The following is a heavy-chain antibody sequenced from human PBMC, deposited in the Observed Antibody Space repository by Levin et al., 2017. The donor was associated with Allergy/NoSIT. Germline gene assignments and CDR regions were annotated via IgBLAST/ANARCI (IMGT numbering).Heavy chain of an antibody. CDR1: GFTFSNYY. V-gene: IGHV3-74*01. CDR2: IKSDGTTT. CDR3: ARDVDYYGSGSYTPFDY. D-gene: IGHD3-10*01. Sequence: GGSLRLSCAASGFTFSNYYMHWVRQIPGKGLVWVSRIKSDGTTTTYADSVKGRFTISRDNAKNMLYLQMNSLRVEDTAVYYCARDVDYYGSGSYTPFDYWGQGTLVTVSS. J-gene: IGHJ4*02.